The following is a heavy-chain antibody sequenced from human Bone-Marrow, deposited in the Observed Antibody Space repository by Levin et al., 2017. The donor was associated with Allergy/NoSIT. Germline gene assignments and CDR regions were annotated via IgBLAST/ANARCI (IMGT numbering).Heavy chain of an antibody. Sequence: RASETLSLTCTVSGGSISSYYWSWIRQPAGKGLEWIGRIYTSGSTNYNPSLKSRVTMSVDTSKNQFSLKLSSVTAADTAVYYCARDLRGSYYWYFDLWGRGTLVTVSS. CDR2: IYTSGST. CDR3: ARDLRGSYYWYFDL. CDR1: GGSISSYY. D-gene: IGHD1-26*01. V-gene: IGHV4-4*07. J-gene: IGHJ2*01.